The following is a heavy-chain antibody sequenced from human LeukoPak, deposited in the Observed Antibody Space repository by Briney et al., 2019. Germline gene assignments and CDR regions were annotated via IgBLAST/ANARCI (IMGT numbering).Heavy chain of an antibody. Sequence: RTGGSLRLSCAASGFTFNNYNMHWVRQAPGKGLEWLSYISSSSTTMYYADSVKGRFTISRDNSKNTLFLQMNSLRAEDTAVYYCAKYFYDSSTYSFDYWGQGTLVTVSS. CDR2: ISSSSTTM. CDR3: AKYFYDSSTYSFDY. V-gene: IGHV3-48*01. CDR1: GFTFNNYN. J-gene: IGHJ4*02. D-gene: IGHD3-22*01.